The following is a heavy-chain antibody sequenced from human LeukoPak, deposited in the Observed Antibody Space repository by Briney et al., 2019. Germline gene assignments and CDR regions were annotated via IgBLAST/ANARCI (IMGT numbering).Heavy chain of an antibody. CDR2: TYYRSKWYN. CDR1: GDSVSSNSAA. Sequence: SQTLSLTCAISGDSVSSNSAAWNWIRQSPSRGLEWLGRTYYRSKWYNDYAVSVKSRITINPDTSKNQFSLKLSSVTAADTAVYYCARQEPLGCSSTSCYTSFNYWGQGTLVTVSS. CDR3: ARQEPLGCSSTSCYTSFNY. V-gene: IGHV6-1*01. D-gene: IGHD2-2*02. J-gene: IGHJ4*02.